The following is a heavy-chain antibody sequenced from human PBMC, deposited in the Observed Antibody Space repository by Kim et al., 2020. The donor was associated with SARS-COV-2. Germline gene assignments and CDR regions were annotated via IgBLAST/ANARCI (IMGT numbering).Heavy chain of an antibody. D-gene: IGHD6-13*01. CDR2: IKQDGSEK. J-gene: IGHJ6*02. V-gene: IGHV3-7*03. CDR1: GFTFSSYW. CDR3: ASSLGIADPRTNYYYYGMDV. Sequence: GGSLRLSCAASGFTFSSYWMSWVRQAPGKGLEWVANIKQDGSEKYYVDSVKGRFTISRDNAKNSLYLQMNSLRAEDTAVYYCASSLGIADPRTNYYYYGMDVWGQGTTVTVSS.